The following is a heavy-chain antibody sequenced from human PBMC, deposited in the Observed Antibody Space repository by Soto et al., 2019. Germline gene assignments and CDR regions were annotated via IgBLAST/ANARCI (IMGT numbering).Heavy chain of an antibody. D-gene: IGHD6-13*01. CDR1: GFTFSSYW. Sequence: GGSLRLSCAASGFTFSSYWMSWVRQAPGKGLEWVANIKQDGSEKYYVDSVKGRFTISRDNAKNSLYLQMNSLRAEDTAVYYCARVGYSSSWYVREPYFDYWGQGTLVTVSS. J-gene: IGHJ4*02. V-gene: IGHV3-7*01. CDR3: ARVGYSSSWYVREPYFDY. CDR2: IKQDGSEK.